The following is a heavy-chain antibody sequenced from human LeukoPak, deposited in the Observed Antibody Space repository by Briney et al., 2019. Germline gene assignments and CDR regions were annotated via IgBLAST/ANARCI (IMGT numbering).Heavy chain of an antibody. CDR3: ARGAVVPYCSSTSCRAYYFDD. V-gene: IGHV3-21*01. D-gene: IGHD2-2*01. J-gene: IGHJ4*02. Sequence: GGSLRLSCAASGFTFSSYSMNWVRQAPGKGLECVSSISSSSIYMYYADSVKGRFTTSRDNAKNSLYLQMNSLRAEDTAVYYCARGAVVPYCSSTSCRAYYFDDWGQGTLVTVSS. CDR1: GFTFSSYS. CDR2: ISSSSIYM.